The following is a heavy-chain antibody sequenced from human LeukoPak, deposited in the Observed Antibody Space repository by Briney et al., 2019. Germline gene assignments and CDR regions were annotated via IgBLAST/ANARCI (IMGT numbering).Heavy chain of an antibody. CDR1: GFTFSSYA. Sequence: PGGSLRLSCAASGFTFSSYAMSWVRQAPGKGLEWVSSFSGNGGSTYYADSVKGRFTMSRDNSKNTLYLQMNSLRAEDTAVYYCARSGLSRFGFWGQGTLVTVSS. CDR2: FSGNGGST. J-gene: IGHJ4*02. V-gene: IGHV3-23*01. CDR3: ARSGLSRFGF. D-gene: IGHD2/OR15-2a*01.